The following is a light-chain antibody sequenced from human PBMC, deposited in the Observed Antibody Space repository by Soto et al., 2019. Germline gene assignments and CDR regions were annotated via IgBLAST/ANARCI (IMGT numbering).Light chain of an antibody. CDR1: SSDVGAYNY. J-gene: IGLJ1*01. CDR2: DVS. Sequence: QSVLTQPASVSGSPGQSITISCTGTSSDVGAYNYVSWYQQHPAKVPKLMIYDVSNRPSGVSDRFSGSKSGNTASLTISGLQAEDEADYYCYSYTSSSTYVFGTGTKVPV. V-gene: IGLV2-14*01. CDR3: YSYTSSSTYV.